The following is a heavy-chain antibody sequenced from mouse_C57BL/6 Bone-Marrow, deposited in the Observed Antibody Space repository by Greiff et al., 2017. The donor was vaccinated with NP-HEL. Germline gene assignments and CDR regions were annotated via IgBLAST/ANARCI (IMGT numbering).Heavy chain of an antibody. CDR3: AREGGGFTTVVATRFAY. CDR1: GYTFTSYW. V-gene: IGHV1-69*01. Sequence: QVQLQQPGAELVMPGASVKLSCKASGYTFTSYWMHWVKQRPGQGLEWIGEIDPSDSYTNYNQKFKGKSTLTVDKSSSTAYMQLSSLTSEDSAVYYCAREGGGFTTVVATRFAYWGQGTLVTVSA. D-gene: IGHD1-1*01. J-gene: IGHJ3*01. CDR2: IDPSDSYT.